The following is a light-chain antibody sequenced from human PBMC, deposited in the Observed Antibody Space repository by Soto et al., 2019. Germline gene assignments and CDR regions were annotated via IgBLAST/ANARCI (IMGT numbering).Light chain of an antibody. V-gene: IGKV3-20*01. CDR2: GGS. Sequence: EIVLTQSPGTLSLSPGERATLSCRASQSVDTRFFAWYQQKPGQAPGLLIYGGSSRATGTPDRFSISGSGRDFTLTISRLEPEDVAVYYCQQSVKSPWTFGQGTKVDIK. CDR3: QQSVKSPWT. J-gene: IGKJ1*01. CDR1: QSVDTRF.